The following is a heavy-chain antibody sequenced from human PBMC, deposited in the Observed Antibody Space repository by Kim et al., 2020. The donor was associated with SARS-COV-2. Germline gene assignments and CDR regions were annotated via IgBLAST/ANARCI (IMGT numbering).Heavy chain of an antibody. CDR1: GFTFDDFA. D-gene: IGHD4-17*01. Sequence: SLRLSCAASGFTFDDFAMHWVRQGPGKGLEWVSTITWNGGSRGYADSVKGRFIISRDNAKNSLYVQMNSLRAEDTALYFCARGNPDYGDSLDFWGQGTLVTVSS. J-gene: IGHJ4*02. V-gene: IGHV3-9*01. CDR3: ARGNPDYGDSLDF. CDR2: ITWNGGSR.